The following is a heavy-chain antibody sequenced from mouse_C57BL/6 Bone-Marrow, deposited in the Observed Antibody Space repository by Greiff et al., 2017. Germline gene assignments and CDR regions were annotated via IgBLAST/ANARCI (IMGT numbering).Heavy chain of an antibody. CDR1: GFNIKDDY. Sequence: VQLQQSGAELVRPGASVKLSCTASGFNIKDDYMHWVKQRPEQGLEWIGWIDPENGDTAYASKFQGKATITADTASNTAYLQLSSLTSEDTAVYYCTPFYSGYWGQGTTLTGSS. CDR2: IDPENGDT. V-gene: IGHV14-4*01. D-gene: IGHD1-1*01. CDR3: TPFYSGY. J-gene: IGHJ2*01.